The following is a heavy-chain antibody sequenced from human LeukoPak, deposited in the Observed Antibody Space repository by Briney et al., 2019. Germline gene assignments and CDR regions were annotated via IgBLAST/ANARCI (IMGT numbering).Heavy chain of an antibody. V-gene: IGHV3-7*01. D-gene: IGHD6-19*01. CDR2: IKQDGSEK. J-gene: IGHJ6*02. CDR1: GFTFSSYW. Sequence: GGSLRLSCAASGFTFSSYWMSWVRQAPGKGLEWVANIKQDGSEKYYVDSVKGRFTISGDNAKNSLYLQMNSLRAEDTAVYYCARDPRIAVAGYYYYGMGVWGQGTTVTVSS. CDR3: ARDPRIAVAGYYYYGMGV.